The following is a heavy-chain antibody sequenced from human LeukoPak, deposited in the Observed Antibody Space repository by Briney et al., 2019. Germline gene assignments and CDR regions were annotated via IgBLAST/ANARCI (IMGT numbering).Heavy chain of an antibody. Sequence: QTGGSLRLSCAASGFTFSSYGMHWVRQAPGKGLEWVAFIRYDGSNKYYADSVKGRFTISRDNSKNTLYLQMNSLRAEDTAVYYCAKDRLRYFDYWGQGTLVTVSS. CDR1: GFTFSSYG. V-gene: IGHV3-30*02. J-gene: IGHJ4*02. CDR2: IRYDGSNK. CDR3: AKDRLRYFDY.